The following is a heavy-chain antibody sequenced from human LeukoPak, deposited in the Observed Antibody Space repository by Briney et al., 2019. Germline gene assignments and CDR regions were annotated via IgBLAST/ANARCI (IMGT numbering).Heavy chain of an antibody. CDR3: ARKSGIFGVVIIDY. CDR2: MNPNSGNT. CDR1: GGTFTSYD. Sequence: EASVKVSCKASGGTFTSYDINWVRQATGQGLEWMGWMNPNSGNTGYAQKFQGRVTMTRNTSISTAYMELSSLRSEDTAVYYCARKSGIFGVVIIDYWGQGTLVTVSS. J-gene: IGHJ4*02. V-gene: IGHV1-8*01. D-gene: IGHD3-3*02.